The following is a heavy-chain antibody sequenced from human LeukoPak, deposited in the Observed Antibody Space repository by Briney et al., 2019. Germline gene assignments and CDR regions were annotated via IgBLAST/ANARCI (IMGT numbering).Heavy chain of an antibody. CDR2: IYYSGST. CDR3: ARATLEDYYDSSGGVFDY. Sequence: SETLSLTCTVSGGSISSYYWSWIRQPPGKGLEWIGYIYYSGSTNYNPSLKSRVTISVDTSKNQFSLKLSSVTAADTAVYYCARATLEDYYDSSGGVFDYWGQGTLVTVSS. CDR1: GGSISSYY. V-gene: IGHV4-59*12. J-gene: IGHJ4*02. D-gene: IGHD3-22*01.